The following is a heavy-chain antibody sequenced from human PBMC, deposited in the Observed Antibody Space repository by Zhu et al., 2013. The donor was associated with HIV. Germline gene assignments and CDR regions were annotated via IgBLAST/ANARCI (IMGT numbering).Heavy chain of an antibody. J-gene: IGHJ5*02. V-gene: IGHV1-69*06. D-gene: IGHD3-10*01. CDR1: GGTFSSYA. Sequence: QVQLVQSGAEVKKPGSSVKVSCKASGGTFSSYATSWVRQAPGQGLEWMGGIIPIFGTANYAQKFQGRVTITADKSTSTAYMELSSLRSEDTAVYYCARAITMVRGLGAWFDPWGQGTLVTVSS. CDR2: IIPIFGTA. CDR3: ARAITMVRGLGAWFDP.